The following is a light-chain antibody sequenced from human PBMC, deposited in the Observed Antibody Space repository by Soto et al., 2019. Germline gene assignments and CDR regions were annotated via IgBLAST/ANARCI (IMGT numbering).Light chain of an antibody. CDR3: QQSYSTPRT. Sequence: DIQMIQSPSSLSTSVGDRVPITCRASQSISSYLKWYQQKPGKAPKHLIYAASSLQSGVPSRFSGSGSGTDFTLTISILQPEDFATYYCQQSYSTPRTCGQGTKVDIK. CDR2: AAS. J-gene: IGKJ1*01. CDR1: QSISSY. V-gene: IGKV1-39*01.